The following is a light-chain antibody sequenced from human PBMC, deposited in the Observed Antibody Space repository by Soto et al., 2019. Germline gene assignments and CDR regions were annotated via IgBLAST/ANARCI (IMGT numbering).Light chain of an antibody. J-gene: IGKJ3*01. Sequence: DIQLTQSPSFLSASVGDRVTITCRARQAISSSLAWYQHNPGTAPKLLSYAASTLQNGVPSSVSGSGAGPEFTLTISSRQPEDFATYDCHHLNYYRYTFGHGTKVDIK. CDR3: HHLNYYRYT. V-gene: IGKV1-9*01. CDR2: AAS. CDR1: QAISSS.